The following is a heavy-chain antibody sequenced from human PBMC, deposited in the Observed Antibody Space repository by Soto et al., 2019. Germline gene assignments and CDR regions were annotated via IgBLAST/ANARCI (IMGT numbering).Heavy chain of an antibody. J-gene: IGHJ5*02. V-gene: IGHV4-59*08. CDR1: GGSISSYY. D-gene: IGHD5-18*01. CDR3: ARHRFLVDTVYWFDP. Sequence: PSETLSLTCTVSGGSISSYYWSWIRQPPGKGLEWIGYIYYSGSTNYNTSLKSRVTISVDTSKNQFSPKLSSVTAADTAVYYCARHRFLVDTVYWFDPWGQGTLVTVPQ. CDR2: IYYSGST.